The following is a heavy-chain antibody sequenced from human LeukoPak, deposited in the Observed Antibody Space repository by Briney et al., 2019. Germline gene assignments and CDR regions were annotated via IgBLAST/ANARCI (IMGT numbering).Heavy chain of an antibody. J-gene: IGHJ4*02. CDR3: ARDLGGSGSF. D-gene: IGHD3-10*01. Sequence: ASVKVSCKASGYTFTSYGISWVRQAPGQGLEWMGISNPSGGSTNNAQKFQGRVSMTRDTSTSTVYMELSSLRSEDTAVYYCARDLGGSGSFWGQGTLVTVSS. CDR1: GYTFTSYG. V-gene: IGHV1-46*01. CDR2: SNPSGGST.